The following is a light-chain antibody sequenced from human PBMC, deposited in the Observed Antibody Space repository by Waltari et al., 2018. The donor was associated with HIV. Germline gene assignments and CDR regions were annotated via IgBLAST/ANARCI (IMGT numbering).Light chain of an antibody. CDR2: ANS. CDR3: QSSDIRLHGLWV. Sequence: QSLLPQPPSVSATPGQRITISCTGNTSNIAAAQDVHWYRQLPGTAPRLLIFANSNRPSGVPDRISGSKSTASASLAITGLQAEDEGYYYCQSSDIRLHGLWVFGGGTKVTVL. CDR1: TSNIAAAQD. J-gene: IGLJ3*02. V-gene: IGLV1-40*01.